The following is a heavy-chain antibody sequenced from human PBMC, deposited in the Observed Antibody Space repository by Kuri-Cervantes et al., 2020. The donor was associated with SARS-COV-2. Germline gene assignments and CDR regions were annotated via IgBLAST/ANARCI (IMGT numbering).Heavy chain of an antibody. V-gene: IGHV3-30*03. J-gene: IGHJ4*02. D-gene: IGHD3-22*01. CDR2: KSHDGKNK. CDR1: GFNFSRTD. CDR3: ARDLYDSSGYYSPHVFDY. Sequence: GESLKISCAASGFNFSRTDMHWVRQAPGKGLEWVAVKSHDGKNKKCIASGKGRFTISRDNSQNTLYLQMKSLRSEDTAMYYCARDLYDSSGYYSPHVFDYWGQGTLVTVSS.